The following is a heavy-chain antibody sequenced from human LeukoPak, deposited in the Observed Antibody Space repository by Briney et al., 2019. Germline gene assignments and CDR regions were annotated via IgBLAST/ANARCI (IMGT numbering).Heavy chain of an antibody. CDR2: IDQSGST. CDR1: GETFSGYY. CDR3: ARRPRNSGTYDGPSGLDY. D-gene: IGHD1-26*01. Sequence: PSETLSLTCAVYGETFSGYYWSWIRQSPGKGLEWIGEIDQSGSTNYNPSLKSRVTMSVDTSKNQFSLELSSVTAADTAVYYCARRPRNSGTYDGPSGLDYWGQGTLVTVSS. V-gene: IGHV4-34*01. J-gene: IGHJ4*02.